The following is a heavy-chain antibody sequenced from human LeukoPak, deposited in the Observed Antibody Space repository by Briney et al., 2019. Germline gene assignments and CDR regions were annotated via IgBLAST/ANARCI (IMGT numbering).Heavy chain of an antibody. Sequence: PGGSLRLSCAASGFTFSSYAMSWVRQAPGKGLEWVSAIGGSGSSTYYADSVKGRFTISRDNSKNTLYLQMNSLRAEDTAVYYCARDQPGIAAAGRPKGAFDIWGQGTMVTVSS. J-gene: IGHJ3*02. D-gene: IGHD6-13*01. V-gene: IGHV3-23*01. CDR2: IGGSGSST. CDR3: ARDQPGIAAAGRPKGAFDI. CDR1: GFTFSSYA.